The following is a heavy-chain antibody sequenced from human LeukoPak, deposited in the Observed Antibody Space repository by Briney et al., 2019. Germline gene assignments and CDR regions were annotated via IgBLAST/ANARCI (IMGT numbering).Heavy chain of an antibody. CDR2: ISYDGSNK. Sequence: SGGSLRLSCAASGFTFSSYGMHWVRQAPGKGLEWVAVISYDGSNKYYADSVKGRFTISRDNSKNTLYLQMNSLRAEDTAVHYCAKDFDYWGQGTLVTVSS. J-gene: IGHJ4*02. CDR1: GFTFSSYG. CDR3: AKDFDY. V-gene: IGHV3-30*18.